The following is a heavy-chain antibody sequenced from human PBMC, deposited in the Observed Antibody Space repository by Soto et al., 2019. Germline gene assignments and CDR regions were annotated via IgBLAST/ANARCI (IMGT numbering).Heavy chain of an antibody. Sequence: GGSLRLSCAASGFTFRSYALSWVRQAPGKGLEWVSTVSDTGLSTYYAGSVTGRFTISRDNSRNTLYLQMNGLRAEDTAVYYCAKSLYDSSGFDSWGLGTLVTVSS. V-gene: IGHV3-23*01. CDR1: GFTFRSYA. CDR3: AKSLYDSSGFDS. D-gene: IGHD3-22*01. CDR2: VSDTGLST. J-gene: IGHJ5*01.